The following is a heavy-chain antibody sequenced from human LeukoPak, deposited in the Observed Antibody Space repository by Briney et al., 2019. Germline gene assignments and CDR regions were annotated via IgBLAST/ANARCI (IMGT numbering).Heavy chain of an antibody. CDR1: GFTFSSYS. J-gene: IGHJ3*02. CDR2: ISSSSSYI. D-gene: IGHD5/OR15-5a*01. Sequence: GGSLRLSCAASGFTFSSYSMTWVRQAPGKGLEWVSSISSSSSYIYYADSVKGRFTISRDNAKNSLYLQMNSLRAEDTAVYYCAILSVNHNAYHIWGQGKLVTVSS. CDR3: AILSVNHNAYHI. V-gene: IGHV3-21*01.